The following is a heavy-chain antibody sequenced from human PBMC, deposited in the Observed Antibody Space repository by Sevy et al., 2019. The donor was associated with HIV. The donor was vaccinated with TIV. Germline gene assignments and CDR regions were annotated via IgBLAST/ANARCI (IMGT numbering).Heavy chain of an antibody. D-gene: IGHD5-12*01. CDR1: GFTFINHA. CDR2: ISYDGSNK. Sequence: GGSLRLSCAASGFTFINHAMHWVRQAPGKGLEWVTVISYDGSNKYYADSVKGRFTISRDTSKSTVYLQMDSLRAEDTAVYYCARDLNSGYAYYYYYGMDVWGQGTTVTVSS. CDR3: ARDLNSGYAYYYYYGMDV. J-gene: IGHJ6*02. V-gene: IGHV3-30*04.